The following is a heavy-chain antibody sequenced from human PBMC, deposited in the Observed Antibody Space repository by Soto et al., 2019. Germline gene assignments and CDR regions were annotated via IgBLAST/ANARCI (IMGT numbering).Heavy chain of an antibody. CDR3: ARESCTNGVCYWVGNWFDP. D-gene: IGHD2-8*01. J-gene: IGHJ5*02. V-gene: IGHV1-69*01. Sequence: QVQLVQSGAEVKKPGSSVKVSCKASGGTSSSYAISWVRQAPGQGLEWMGGIIPIFGTANYAQKFQGRVTITADESTSTAYMELSSLRSEDTAVYYCARESCTNGVCYWVGNWFDPWGQGTLVTVSS. CDR1: GGTSSSYA. CDR2: IIPIFGTA.